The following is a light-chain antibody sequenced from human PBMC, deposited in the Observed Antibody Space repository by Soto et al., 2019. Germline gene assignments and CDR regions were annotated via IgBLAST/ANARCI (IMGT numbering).Light chain of an antibody. Sequence: QSVLTQPASVSGSPGQSITISCTGTRSDVGGYNYVSWYQQHPGKAPKLMIYEVSNRPSGVSNRFSGSKSGNTASLTISGLQAEDEAHYYCSSYTSSSTWVFGGGTKLTVL. J-gene: IGLJ3*02. CDR3: SSYTSSSTWV. CDR2: EVS. V-gene: IGLV2-14*01. CDR1: RSDVGGYNY.